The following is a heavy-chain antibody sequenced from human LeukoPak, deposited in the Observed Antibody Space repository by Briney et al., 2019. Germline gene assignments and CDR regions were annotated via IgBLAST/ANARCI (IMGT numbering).Heavy chain of an antibody. Sequence: GGSLRLSCAASGFTFRSYSMNWVRQAPGKGLEWVSYISSSSSTIYYADSVKGRFTISRDNAKNSLYLQMNSLRAEDTAVYYCASTSGHWYTTFLDYWGQGTLVTVSS. CDR1: GFTFRSYS. D-gene: IGHD6-13*01. J-gene: IGHJ4*02. CDR3: ASTSGHWYTTFLDY. CDR2: ISSSSSTI. V-gene: IGHV3-48*01.